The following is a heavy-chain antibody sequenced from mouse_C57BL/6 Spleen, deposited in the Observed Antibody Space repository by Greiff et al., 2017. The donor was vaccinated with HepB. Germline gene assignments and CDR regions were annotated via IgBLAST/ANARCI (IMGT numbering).Heavy chain of an antibody. CDR2: INPYNGGT. J-gene: IGHJ2*01. CDR1: GYTFTDYY. D-gene: IGHD1-2*01. Sequence: VQLQQSGPVLVKPGASVKMSCKASGYTFTDYYMNWVKQSHGKSLEWIGVINPYNGGTSYNQKFKGKATLTVDKSSSTAYMELNSLTSEDSAVYYCARGGPTAFDYWGQGTTLTVSS. CDR3: ARGGPTAFDY. V-gene: IGHV1-19*01.